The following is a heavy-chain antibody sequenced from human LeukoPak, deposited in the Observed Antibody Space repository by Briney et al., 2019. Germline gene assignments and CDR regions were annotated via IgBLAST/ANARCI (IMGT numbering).Heavy chain of an antibody. CDR1: GFTFSNAW. V-gene: IGHV3-11*04. CDR2: MSSSGRTM. J-gene: IGHJ6*04. CDR3: AELGITMIGGV. Sequence: GGSLRLSCAASGFTFSNAWMSWIRQAPGKGLEWVSYMSSSGRTMYYADSVRGRFAMSRDNAKNSLDLQMNSLRAEDTAVYYCAELGITMIGGVWGKGTTVTISS. D-gene: IGHD3-10*02.